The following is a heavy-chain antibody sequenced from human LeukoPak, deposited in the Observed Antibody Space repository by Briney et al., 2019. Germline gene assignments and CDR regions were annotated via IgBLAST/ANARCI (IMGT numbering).Heavy chain of an antibody. Sequence: QTLSLTCTVSGGSISSGSYYWSWIRQPAGKGLEWIGRIYTSGSTNYNPSLKSRVTISVDTSKNQFSLKLSSVTAADTAVYYCAKNWDVWGKGTTASVSS. J-gene: IGHJ6*04. CDR3: AKNWDV. V-gene: IGHV4-61*02. CDR1: GGSISSGSYY. CDR2: IYTSGST.